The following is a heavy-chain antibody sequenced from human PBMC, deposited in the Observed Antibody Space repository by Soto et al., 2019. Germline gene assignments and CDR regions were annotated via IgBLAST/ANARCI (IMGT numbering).Heavy chain of an antibody. CDR2: ISSTTNYI. J-gene: IGHJ4*02. Sequence: GGSLRLSCAASGFTFTRYSMNWVRQAPGKGLEWVSSISSTTNYIYYGDSMKGRFTISRDNAKNSLYLEMNSLRAEDTAVYYCETEHEDLTSNLDFWGQGTLVTVSS. V-gene: IGHV3-21*06. CDR1: GFTFTRYS. CDR3: ETEHEDLTSNLDF.